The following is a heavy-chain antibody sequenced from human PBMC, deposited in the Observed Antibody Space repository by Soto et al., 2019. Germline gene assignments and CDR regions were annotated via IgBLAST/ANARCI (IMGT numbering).Heavy chain of an antibody. Sequence: PGESLKISCKGSGYSFTSYWISWVRQMPGKGLEWMGRIDPGDSDTRYSPSFQGQVTISADRSISTAYLQWGSLKASDTGMYFCARGGVVINTTSFFDYWGQGVPVTVSS. CDR2: IDPGDSDT. J-gene: IGHJ4*02. D-gene: IGHD2-21*01. CDR1: GYSFTSYW. CDR3: ARGGVVINTTSFFDY. V-gene: IGHV5-51*01.